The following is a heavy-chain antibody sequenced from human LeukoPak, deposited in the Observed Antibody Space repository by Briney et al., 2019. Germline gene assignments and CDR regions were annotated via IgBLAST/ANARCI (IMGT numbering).Heavy chain of an antibody. V-gene: IGHV3-15*04. CDR2: VERKVDGGTI. CDR3: TSRSSSGVY. Sequence: PGGSLRLSCEASGFTFSSAWMSWVRRAPGKGLEWVGRVERKVDGGTIDYAAPVKGRFTISRDDSKNTLYVQMDSLKMEDTAMYYCTSRSSSGVYWGQGALVTVSS. D-gene: IGHD6-13*01. CDR1: GFTFSSAW. J-gene: IGHJ4*02.